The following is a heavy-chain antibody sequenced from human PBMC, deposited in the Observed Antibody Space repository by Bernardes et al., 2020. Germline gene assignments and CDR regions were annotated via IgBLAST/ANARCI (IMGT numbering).Heavy chain of an antibody. CDR3: ARGPGVTVTTFWYFDL. J-gene: IGHJ2*01. D-gene: IGHD4-17*01. V-gene: IGHV4-34*01. CDR1: GGSFSGYY. CDR2: INHSGST. Sequence: SETLSLTRAVYGGSFSGYYWSWIRQPPGKGLEWIGEINHSGSTNYNPSLKSRVTISVDTSKNQFSLKLSSVTAADTAVYYCARGPGVTVTTFWYFDLWGRGTLVTVSS.